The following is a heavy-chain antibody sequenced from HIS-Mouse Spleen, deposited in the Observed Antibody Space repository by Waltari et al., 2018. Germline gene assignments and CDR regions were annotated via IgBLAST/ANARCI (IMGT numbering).Heavy chain of an antibody. CDR1: GFSLSTSGMC. CDR2: IAWDDDK. V-gene: IGHV2-70*15. D-gene: IGHD6-19*01. CDR3: ARIAEGYSSGWYAFDY. J-gene: IGHJ4*02. Sequence: QVTLRESGPALVKPTQTLTLTCTFSGFSLSTSGMCVSWIRQPPRKALEWLARIAWDDDKYYRTSLKTRLTISKDTSKNQVVLTMTNMDPVDTATYYCARIAEGYSSGWYAFDYWGQGTLVTVSS.